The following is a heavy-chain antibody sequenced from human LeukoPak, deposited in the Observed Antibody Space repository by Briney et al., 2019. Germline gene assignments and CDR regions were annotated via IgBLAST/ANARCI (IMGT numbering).Heavy chain of an antibody. V-gene: IGHV4-39*01. CDR2: IYYSGST. J-gene: IGHJ4*02. Sequence: SSETLSLTCTVSGGSISSSSYYWGWIRQPPGKGLEWIGSIYYSGSTYYNPSLKSRVTISVDTSKNQFSLKLSSVTAADTAVYYCARHLRGGWPNSFDYWGQGTLVTVSS. D-gene: IGHD3-16*01. CDR3: ARHLRGGWPNSFDY. CDR1: GGSISSSSYY.